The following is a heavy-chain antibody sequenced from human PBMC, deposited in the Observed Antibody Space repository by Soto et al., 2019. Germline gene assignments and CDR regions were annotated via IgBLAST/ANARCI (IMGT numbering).Heavy chain of an antibody. CDR2: IYSGGST. J-gene: IGHJ5*02. D-gene: IGHD3-22*01. CDR3: ASASGYYWSWFDP. Sequence: EAQLVESGGGLVQPGGSLRLSCAASGFTVSSNYMSWVRQAPGKGLEWVSVIYSGGSTYYADSVKGRFTISRDNSKNTLYLQMNSLRAEDTAVYYCASASGYYWSWFDPWGQGTLVTVSS. CDR1: GFTVSSNY. V-gene: IGHV3-66*01.